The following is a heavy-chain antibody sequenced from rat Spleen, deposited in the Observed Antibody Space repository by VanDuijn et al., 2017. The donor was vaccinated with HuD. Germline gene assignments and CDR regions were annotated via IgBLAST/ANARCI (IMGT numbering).Heavy chain of an antibody. CDR2: ISTSGGST. CDR3: ASQESYYWYFDF. J-gene: IGHJ1*01. D-gene: IGHD1-12*01. Sequence: EVQLVESGGGLVQPGRSLKLSCVASGFTFNNYWMTWIRQAPGKGLEWVASISTSGGSTYYRDSVKGRFTVSRDNAKSTLYLQMDSLRSEDTATYYCASQESYYWYFDFWGPGTMVTVSS. CDR1: GFTFNNYW. V-gene: IGHV5-31*01.